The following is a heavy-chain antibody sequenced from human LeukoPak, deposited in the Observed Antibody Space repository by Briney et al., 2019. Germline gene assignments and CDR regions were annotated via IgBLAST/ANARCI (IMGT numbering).Heavy chain of an antibody. J-gene: IGHJ3*02. D-gene: IGHD6-19*01. V-gene: IGHV3-23*01. CDR1: GLTFSNYA. CDR3: ARDVQWLVYGDRYAFDI. CDR2: ISGSGDNT. Sequence: GGSLRLSCAASGLTFSNYAMSWVRQAPGKGLEWVSVISGSGDNTHYTDPVKGRFTISRDNSKNTLYLQMNSLRAEDTAVYYCARDVQWLVYGDRYAFDIWGQGTMVTVSS.